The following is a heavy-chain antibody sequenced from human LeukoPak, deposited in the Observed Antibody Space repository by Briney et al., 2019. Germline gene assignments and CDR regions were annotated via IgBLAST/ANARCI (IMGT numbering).Heavy chain of an antibody. CDR1: GFTFSSYW. CDR2: INSDGITT. Sequence: PGGSLRLSCAASGFTFSSYWMHWVRQAPGKGLVWVSRINSDGITTSYADSVKGRFTISRDNAKNTLYLQMNSLRAEDTAVYYCAKLRYYYDITDAFDIWGQGTMVTVSS. J-gene: IGHJ3*02. D-gene: IGHD3-22*01. V-gene: IGHV3-74*01. CDR3: AKLRYYYDITDAFDI.